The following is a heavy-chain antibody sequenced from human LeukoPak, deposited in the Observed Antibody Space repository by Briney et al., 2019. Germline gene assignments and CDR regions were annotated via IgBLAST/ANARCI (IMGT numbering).Heavy chain of an antibody. V-gene: IGHV3-23*01. Sequence: GGSLRLSCAASGFTFSSYAMSWVRQAPGKGLGWVSAISGSGGSTYYADSVKGRFTISRDNSKNTLYLQMNSLRAEDTAVYYCAKVGLYCSGGSCYPSYFDYWGQGTLVTVSS. CDR1: GFTFSSYA. J-gene: IGHJ4*02. D-gene: IGHD2-15*01. CDR2: ISGSGGST. CDR3: AKVGLYCSGGSCYPSYFDY.